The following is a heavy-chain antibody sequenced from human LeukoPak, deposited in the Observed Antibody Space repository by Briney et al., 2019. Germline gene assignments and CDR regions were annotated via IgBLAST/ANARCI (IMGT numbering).Heavy chain of an antibody. CDR1: GGSLSSSNAY. CDR3: ASPRGFSYGYFDN. V-gene: IGHV4-39*01. CDR2: IYYSKNT. Sequence: SETLSLTCTVSGGSLSSSNAYWGWIRHPPGKGLEWIGSIYYSKNTYYNPSLKSRVTISADTSKNQLSLTLGSVSATDTAVYYCASPRGFSYGYFDNWGQGTLVTVSS. J-gene: IGHJ4*02. D-gene: IGHD5-18*01.